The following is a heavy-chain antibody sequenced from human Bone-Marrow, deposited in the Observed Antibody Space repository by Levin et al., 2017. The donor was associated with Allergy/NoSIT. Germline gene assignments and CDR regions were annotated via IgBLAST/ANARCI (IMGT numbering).Heavy chain of an antibody. CDR1: GGSISSSSYY. V-gene: IGHV4-39*07. D-gene: IGHD1-7*01. CDR3: ARDSPRKTGTGVGWFDP. Sequence: GSLRLSCTVPGGSISSSSYYWGWIRQPPGKGLEWIGSIYYSGSTYYNPSLKSRVTISVDTSKNQLSLKLSSVTAADTAVCYCARDSPRKTGTGVGWFDPWGQGTLVTVSA. J-gene: IGHJ5*02. CDR2: IYYSGST.